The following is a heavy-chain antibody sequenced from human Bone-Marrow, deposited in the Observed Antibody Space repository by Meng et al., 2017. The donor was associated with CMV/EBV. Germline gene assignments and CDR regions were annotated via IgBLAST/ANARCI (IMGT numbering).Heavy chain of an antibody. Sequence: ASVKVSCKASGYTFSDYYINWVRQAPGQGLEWLAWVNPNSGVTNYAQKLQGRVTVTRDTSISTAYMELSRLGSDDTAVYFCARVYYYGSGDYWGQGTQVTVSS. V-gene: IGHV1-2*02. CDR1: GYTFSDYY. CDR3: ARVYYYGSGDY. D-gene: IGHD3-10*01. J-gene: IGHJ4*02. CDR2: VNPNSGVT.